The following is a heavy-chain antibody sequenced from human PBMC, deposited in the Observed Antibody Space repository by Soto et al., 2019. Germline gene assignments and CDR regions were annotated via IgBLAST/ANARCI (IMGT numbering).Heavy chain of an antibody. CDR1: GFTFSSYW. D-gene: IGHD3-10*01. J-gene: IGHJ5*02. V-gene: IGHV3-7*01. CDR2: IKQDGSEK. CDR3: ARVFGYYYGSGGFDP. Sequence: GGSLRLSCAASGFTFSSYWMSWVRQAPGKGLEWVANIKQDGSEKYYVDSVKGRFTISRDNAKNSLYLQMNSLRAEDTAVYYCARVFGYYYGSGGFDPWGQGTLVTVSS.